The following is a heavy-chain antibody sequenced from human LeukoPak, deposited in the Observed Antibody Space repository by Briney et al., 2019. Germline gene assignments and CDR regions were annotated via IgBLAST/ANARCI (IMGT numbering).Heavy chain of an antibody. CDR2: IYNTGTT. CDR1: RGITRYY. V-gene: IGHV4-59*01. J-gene: IGHJ4*02. Sequence: AAETLSLTCTLSRGITRYYWFWIRQSPGKGLEWVGYIYNTGTTNYNPSLKSRATMSVDTSKSQFSLKLSSVTAADTGIYYCAGGGYCGVSSCFAPLLDWWGQGSPVTVSS. D-gene: IGHD2-15*01. CDR3: AGGGYCGVSSCFAPLLDW.